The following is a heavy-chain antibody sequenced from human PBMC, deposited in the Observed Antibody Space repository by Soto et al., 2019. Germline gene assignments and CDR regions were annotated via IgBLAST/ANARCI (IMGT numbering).Heavy chain of an antibody. CDR2: ISGSGGST. V-gene: IGHV3-23*01. J-gene: IGHJ4*02. D-gene: IGHD2-15*01. CDR3: ARGFSDGKGSTPDF. Sequence: GGSLRLSCAASGFTFSSFAMSWVRQAPGKGLDWVSAISGSGGSTYSADSVKGRFTISRDNSKNTLYLQMSSLRAEDTAVYYLARGFSDGKGSTPDFWGQGSLVTVSS. CDR1: GFTFSSFA.